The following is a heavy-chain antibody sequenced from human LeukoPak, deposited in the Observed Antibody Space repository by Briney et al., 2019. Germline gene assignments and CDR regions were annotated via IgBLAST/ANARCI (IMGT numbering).Heavy chain of an antibody. J-gene: IGHJ5*02. CDR3: ARDPPRYYYDISGYGFAP. V-gene: IGHV4-30-2*01. CDR1: GGSISSGGYS. Sequence: PSETLSLTCAVSGGSISSGGYSWSWIRQPPGKGLEWIGYIYHSGSTYYNPSLKSRVTISVDRSKNQFSLKLSSVTAADTAVYYCARDPPRYYYDISGYGFAPWGQGTLVTVSS. CDR2: IYHSGST. D-gene: IGHD3-22*01.